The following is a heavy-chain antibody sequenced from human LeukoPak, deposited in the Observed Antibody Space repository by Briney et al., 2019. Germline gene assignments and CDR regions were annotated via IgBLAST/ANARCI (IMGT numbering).Heavy chain of an antibody. CDR1: GYTFTSYG. Sequence: ASVKVSCKASGYTFTSYGIIWVRQAPGQGLEWMGWISAYNGNTNYAQKLQGRVTMTTDTSTSTAYMELRSLRSDDTAVYYCARGAGSDILTGYFYYWGQGTLVTVSS. CDR2: ISAYNGNT. D-gene: IGHD3-9*01. V-gene: IGHV1-18*01. CDR3: ARGAGSDILTGYFYY. J-gene: IGHJ4*02.